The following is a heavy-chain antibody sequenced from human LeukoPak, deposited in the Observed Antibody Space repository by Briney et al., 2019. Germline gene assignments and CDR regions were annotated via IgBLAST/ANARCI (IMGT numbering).Heavy chain of an antibody. CDR3: ARVRLTGDQYYYYYYYMDV. J-gene: IGHJ6*03. Sequence: SETLSLTCTVSGGSISNSGYYWGWIRQPPGKGLEWIGSGYYSGSAYYNPSLKSRVTISLDTSKNQFSLKLSSVTAADTAVYYCARVRLTGDQYYYYYYYMDVWGKGTTVTVSS. D-gene: IGHD7-27*01. V-gene: IGHV4-39*01. CDR2: GYYSGSA. CDR1: GGSISNSGYY.